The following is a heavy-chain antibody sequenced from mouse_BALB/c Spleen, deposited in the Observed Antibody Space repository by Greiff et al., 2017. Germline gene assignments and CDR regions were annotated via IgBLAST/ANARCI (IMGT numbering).Heavy chain of an antibody. CDR2: ISSGSSTI. CDR3: ARQTATAMDY. V-gene: IGHV5-17*02. D-gene: IGHD1-2*01. CDR1: GFTFSSFG. Sequence: EVHLVESGGGLVQPGGSRKLSCAASGFTFSSFGMHWVRQAPEKGLEWVAYISSGSSTIYYADTVKGRFTISRDNPKNTLFLQMTSLRSEDTAMYYCARQTATAMDYWGQGTSVTVSS. J-gene: IGHJ4*01.